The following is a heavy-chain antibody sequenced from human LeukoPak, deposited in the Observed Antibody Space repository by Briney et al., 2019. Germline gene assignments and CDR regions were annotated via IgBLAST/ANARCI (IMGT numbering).Heavy chain of an antibody. CDR3: ARVGGSAYPSTGFDF. CDR1: GYSISSGYY. J-gene: IGHJ5*01. D-gene: IGHD3-16*01. Sequence: PSETLSLTCTVSGYSISSGYYWGWIRQPPGKGLEWIGSIYHSGVTDYNPSLKSRVTISVDTSKNQFSLKLSSVTAADTAVYNCARVGGSAYPSTGFDFWGQGTLVTVPS. CDR2: IYHSGVT. V-gene: IGHV4-38-2*02.